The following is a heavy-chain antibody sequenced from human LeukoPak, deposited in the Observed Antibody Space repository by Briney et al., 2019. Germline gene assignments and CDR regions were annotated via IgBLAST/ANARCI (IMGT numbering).Heavy chain of an antibody. D-gene: IGHD3-10*01. CDR3: ARALWFGELFHDAFDI. V-gene: IGHV3-21*01. J-gene: IGHJ3*02. CDR1: GFTFSSYS. Sequence: GGSLRLSCAASGFTFSSYSMNWVRQAPGKGLEWVSSISSSSSYIYYADSVKGRFTISRDNAKNSLYLQMNSLRAEDTAVCYCARALWFGELFHDAFDIWGQGTMVTVSS. CDR2: ISSSSSYI.